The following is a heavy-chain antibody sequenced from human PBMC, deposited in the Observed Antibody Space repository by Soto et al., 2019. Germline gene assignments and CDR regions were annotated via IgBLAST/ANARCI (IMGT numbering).Heavy chain of an antibody. CDR3: ARVGYYDSSGYYRVFDY. CDR1: GGSISSSNW. CDR2: IYHSGST. V-gene: IGHV4-4*02. Sequence: QVQLQESGPGLVKPSGTLSLTCAVSGGSISSSNWWSWVRQPPGKGLEWIGEIYHSGSTNYNPSLKSRVTISVDKSKNQFPLKLSSVTAADTAVYYCARVGYYDSSGYYRVFDYWGQGTLVTVSS. J-gene: IGHJ4*02. D-gene: IGHD3-22*01.